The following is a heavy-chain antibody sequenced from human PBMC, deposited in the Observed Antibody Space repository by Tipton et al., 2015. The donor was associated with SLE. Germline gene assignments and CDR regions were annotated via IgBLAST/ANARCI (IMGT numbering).Heavy chain of an antibody. J-gene: IGHJ4*02. CDR1: GASLSSHC. D-gene: IGHD4-23*01. CDR3: ARGSVRADDY. CDR2: ICNSVNI. Sequence: TLSLTCTVSGASLSSHCWCWIRQPPGKGLEWIGYICNSVNIKYIPSLKSRVTISADTSKNQISLKLTSVTAADTAVFYCARGSVRADDYWGQGTLVTVSS. V-gene: IGHV4-59*11.